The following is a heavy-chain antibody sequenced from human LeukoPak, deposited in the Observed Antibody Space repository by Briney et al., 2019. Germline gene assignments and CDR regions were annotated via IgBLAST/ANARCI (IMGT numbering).Heavy chain of an antibody. CDR1: GFTVSSNY. CDR2: IYSGGST. Sequence: PGGSLRLSCSASGFTVSSNYMSWVRQAPGKGLEWVSVIYSGGSTYYADSVKGRFTISRDNSKNTLYLQMNRLRAEDTAVYYCARDQGYWYFDLWGRGTLVTVSS. V-gene: IGHV3-53*01. J-gene: IGHJ2*01. CDR3: ARDQGYWYFDL.